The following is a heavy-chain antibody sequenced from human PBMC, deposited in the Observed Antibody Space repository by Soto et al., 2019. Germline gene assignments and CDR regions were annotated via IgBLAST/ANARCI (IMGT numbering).Heavy chain of an antibody. Sequence: SETLSLTCTVSGGSISSGDYYWSWIRQPPGKGLEWIGYIYYSGSTYYNPSLKSRVTISVDTSKNQFSLKLSSVTAADTAVYYCASYGGKEYYFDYWGQGTLVTVSS. CDR3: ASYGGKEYYFDY. D-gene: IGHD4-17*01. V-gene: IGHV4-30-4*01. CDR2: IYYSGST. CDR1: GGSISSGDYY. J-gene: IGHJ4*02.